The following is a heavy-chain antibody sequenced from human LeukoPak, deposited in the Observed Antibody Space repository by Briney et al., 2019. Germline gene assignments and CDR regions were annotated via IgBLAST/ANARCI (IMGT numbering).Heavy chain of an antibody. V-gene: IGHV1-18*01. CDR2: ISGYNGNT. Sequence: ASVKVSSKASGYTFTSYGISWVRQAPGQGLEWMGWISGYNGNTNYAQKLQGRVTMSTDTSTRTAYMELRSLRSDDTAVYYCAREGDNSGYFQNWFDPWGQGTLVTVSS. CDR1: GYTFTSYG. D-gene: IGHD3-22*01. CDR3: AREGDNSGYFQNWFDP. J-gene: IGHJ5*02.